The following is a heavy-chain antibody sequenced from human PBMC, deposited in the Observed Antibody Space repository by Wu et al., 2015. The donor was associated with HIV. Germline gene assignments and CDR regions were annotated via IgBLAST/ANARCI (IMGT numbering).Heavy chain of an antibody. CDR3: ARADVLIKYALGAGLH. CDR1: GYNFRGYY. CDR2: INPNSGGT. Sequence: QVQLVQSGAEVKKPGASLKVSCKASGYNFRGYYIHWVRQAPGQGLEWMGWINPNSGGTNYAQKFQGRVTMTRDTSITTAYMDLNRLRSDDTAMYFCARADVLIKYALGAGLHWGQGTLVTVSS. V-gene: IGHV1-2*02. D-gene: IGHD1-26*01. J-gene: IGHJ1*01.